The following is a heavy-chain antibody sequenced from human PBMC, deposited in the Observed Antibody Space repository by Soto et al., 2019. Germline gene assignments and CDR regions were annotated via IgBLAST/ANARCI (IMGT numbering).Heavy chain of an antibody. CDR2: INHSGST. Sequence: PSETLSLTCAVYGGSFSGYYWSWIRQPPGKGLEWIGEINHSGSTNYNPSLKSRVTISVDTSKNQFSPKLSSVTAADTAVYYCARGWLGYYYYYYGMDVWGQGTTVTVSS. V-gene: IGHV4-34*01. CDR3: ARGWLGYYYYYYGMDV. D-gene: IGHD6-19*01. J-gene: IGHJ6*02. CDR1: GGSFSGYY.